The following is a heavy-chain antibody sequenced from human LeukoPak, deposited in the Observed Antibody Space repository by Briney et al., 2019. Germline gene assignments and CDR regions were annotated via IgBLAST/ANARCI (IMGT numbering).Heavy chain of an antibody. Sequence: PGGSLRLSCVASGFTFSRYDMHWVRQAPGKGLEWVAVTSDDGRKEIYADSVKGRFTISRDNSKSTLSLQMNSLRVEDTAIYYCATYRQVLLPFESWGQGTLVTVSS. D-gene: IGHD2-8*02. CDR2: TSDDGRKE. V-gene: IGHV3-30*04. CDR3: ATYRQVLLPFES. J-gene: IGHJ4*02. CDR1: GFTFSRYD.